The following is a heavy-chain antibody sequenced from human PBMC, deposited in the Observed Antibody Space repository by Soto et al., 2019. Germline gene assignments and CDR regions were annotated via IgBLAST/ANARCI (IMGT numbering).Heavy chain of an antibody. D-gene: IGHD2-21*02. V-gene: IGHV1-69*01. CDR3: AREGEMYGGNSQIYDY. J-gene: IGHJ4*02. CDR2: IIPIFGTA. Sequence: QVQLMQSGAEVKKPGSSVKVSCKASGGTFSSYAISWVRQAPGQGLEWMGGIIPIFGTANYAQKFQGRVTITADESTSTAYMELSSLRSEDTAVYYCAREGEMYGGNSQIYDYWGQGTLVTVSS. CDR1: GGTFSSYA.